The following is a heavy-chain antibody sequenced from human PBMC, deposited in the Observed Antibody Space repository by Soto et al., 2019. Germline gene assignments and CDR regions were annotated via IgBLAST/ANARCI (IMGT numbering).Heavy chain of an antibody. CDR3: ARDIAYSSSWTVNWFDP. V-gene: IGHV4-59*01. CDR2: IYYSGST. J-gene: IGHJ5*02. CDR1: GGSISSYY. D-gene: IGHD6-13*01. Sequence: QVQLQESGPGLVKPSETLSLTCTASGGSISSYYWSWIRQPPGKGLEWIGYIYYSGSTNYNPSLKRRVPISEVTSKNQFSLELSSVTAADTAVYYGARDIAYSSSWTVNWFDPWGQGTLVTVSS.